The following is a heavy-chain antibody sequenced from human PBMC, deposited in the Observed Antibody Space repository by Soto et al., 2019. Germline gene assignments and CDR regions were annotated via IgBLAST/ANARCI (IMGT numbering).Heavy chain of an antibody. V-gene: IGHV4-59*01. J-gene: IGHJ6*01. CDR1: GGSISSYY. CDR2: IYYSGST. Sequence: SETLSLTCTVSGGSISSYYWSWIRQPPGKGLEWIGYIYYSGSTNYNPSLKSRVTISVDASKNQFSLKLSSVTAADTAVYYCASLSHTYYDILTGYVPLYYSYGMDVWRQGTTVTVSS. D-gene: IGHD3-9*01. CDR3: ASLSHTYYDILTGYVPLYYSYGMDV.